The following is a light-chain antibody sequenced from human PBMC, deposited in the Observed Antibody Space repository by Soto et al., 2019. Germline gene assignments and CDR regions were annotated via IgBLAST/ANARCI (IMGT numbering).Light chain of an antibody. J-gene: IGKJ1*01. CDR2: GVS. CDR3: QVYGSSPKT. V-gene: IGKV3-20*01. CDR1: QPVNSGY. Sequence: IVLTQSPGPLSLSPGEGATLSCRASQPVNSGYLAWYQQKPGQAPRLLMYGVSTRDTGIPDRFSGSGAGTDFALTISRLEPGDFAVYYCQVYGSSPKTFCQGTKVQFK.